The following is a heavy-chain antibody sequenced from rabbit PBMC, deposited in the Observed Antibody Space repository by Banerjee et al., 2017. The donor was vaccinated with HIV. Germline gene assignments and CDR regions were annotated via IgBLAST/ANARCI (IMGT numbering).Heavy chain of an antibody. V-gene: IGHV1S40*01. D-gene: IGHD5-1*01. J-gene: IGHJ6*02. CDR3: ARGGDYDDDSYDP. CDR2: IYAGSSGST. CDR1: GFSFSSSYY. Sequence: QSLEESGGDLVKPGASLTLTCTASGFSFSSSYYMCWVRQAPGKGLEWIACIYAGSSGSTYYATWVDGRFSISRENTQNTLYLRLNSLTAADTATYFCARGGDYDDDSYDPRGPGTLVT.